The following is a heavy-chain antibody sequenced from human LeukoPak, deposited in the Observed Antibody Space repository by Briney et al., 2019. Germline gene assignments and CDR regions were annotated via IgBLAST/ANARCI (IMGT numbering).Heavy chain of an antibody. CDR1: GYSFNSYV. CDR3: ARETSSAAFDI. CDR2: ISSYNDNT. V-gene: IGHV1-18*01. Sequence: ASVKVSCKASGYSFNSYVINWVRQAPGQGLEWMGWISSYNDNTNYAQKFQGRITMTTDTSTSTAYLESRSLISDDTALYYCARETSSAAFDIWGQGTMVTVSS. D-gene: IGHD6-25*01. J-gene: IGHJ3*02.